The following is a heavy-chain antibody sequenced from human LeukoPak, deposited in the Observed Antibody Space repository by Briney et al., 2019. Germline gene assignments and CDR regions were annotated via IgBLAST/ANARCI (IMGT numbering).Heavy chain of an antibody. CDR3: ARAPYYYGSGSRFGY. CDR1: GFTFSSYG. CDR2: IKQDGSEK. D-gene: IGHD3-10*01. Sequence: PGGSLRLSCAASGFTFSSYGMHWVRQAPGKGLEWVANIKQDGSEKYYVDSVKGRFTISRDNAKNSLYLQMNSLRAEDTAVYYCARAPYYYGSGSRFGYWGQGTLVTVSS. J-gene: IGHJ4*02. V-gene: IGHV3-7*01.